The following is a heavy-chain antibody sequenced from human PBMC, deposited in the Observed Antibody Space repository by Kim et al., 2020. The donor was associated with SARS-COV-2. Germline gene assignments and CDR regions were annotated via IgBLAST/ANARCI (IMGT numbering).Heavy chain of an antibody. Sequence: YVDSVKGRFTISRDNAKNSLYLQMNSLRAEDTAVYYCARDLYVVRAFDYWGQGTLVTVSS. D-gene: IGHD3-10*01. V-gene: IGHV3-7*01. CDR3: ARDLYVVRAFDY. J-gene: IGHJ4*02.